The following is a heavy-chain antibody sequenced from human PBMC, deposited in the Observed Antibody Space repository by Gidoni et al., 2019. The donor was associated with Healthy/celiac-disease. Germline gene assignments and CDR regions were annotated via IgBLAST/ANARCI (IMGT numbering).Heavy chain of an antibody. V-gene: IGHV3-15*07. CDR1: RFTFGKAW. D-gene: IGHD6-19*01. Sequence: EVQLVESGGGVAKPGGSLRLACAASRFTFGKAWMNWVRQAPGRGLEWVGRIKSKTDGGTTDYAAPVKVRFTISRDDSKNTLYLQMNSLKTEDTAVYYCTTDVLPEGWYQGYSYYMDAWGKGTTVTVSS. CDR2: IKSKTDGGTT. CDR3: TTDVLPEGWYQGYSYYMDA. J-gene: IGHJ6*03.